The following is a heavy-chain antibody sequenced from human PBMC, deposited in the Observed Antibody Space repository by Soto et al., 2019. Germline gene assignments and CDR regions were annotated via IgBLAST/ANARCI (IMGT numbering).Heavy chain of an antibody. CDR1: GGSVSSGSYY. Sequence: SGTLSLTCTVSGGSVSSGSYYWGWIRQPPGKGLEWIGYIYYSGTTNYNPSLKSRVTISVDTSKNQFSLKLSSVTAADTAVYYCARGSLVGATSFDYWGQGTLVTVSS. D-gene: IGHD1-26*01. J-gene: IGHJ4*02. V-gene: IGHV4-61*01. CDR2: IYYSGTT. CDR3: ARGSLVGATSFDY.